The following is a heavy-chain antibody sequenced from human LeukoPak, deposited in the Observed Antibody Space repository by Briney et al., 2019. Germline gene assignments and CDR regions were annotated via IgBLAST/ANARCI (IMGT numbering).Heavy chain of an antibody. CDR1: GGSISSSSYY. CDR3: SRAREYNHHPNWIDL. J-gene: IGHJ5*02. D-gene: IGHD2/OR15-2a*01. Sequence: PSETLSLTCTVSGGSISSSSYYWGWIRQPPGKGLEWIGSIYYSGSTYYNPSLKSRVTISVDTSKNHFSLNLSAVTAADTAVYYCSRAREYNHHPNWIDLWGQGVLVTASS. V-gene: IGHV4-39*02. CDR2: IYYSGST.